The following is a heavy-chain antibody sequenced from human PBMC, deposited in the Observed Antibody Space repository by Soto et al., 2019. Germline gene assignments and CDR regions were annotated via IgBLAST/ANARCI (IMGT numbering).Heavy chain of an antibody. CDR1: GYTLTELS. CDR2: FDPEDGET. V-gene: IGHV1-24*01. Sequence: ASVKVSCKVSGYTLTELSMHWVRQAPGKGLEWMGGFDPEDGETIYAQKFQGRVTMTEDTSTGTAYMELSSLRSEDTAVYYCARAPHYYGSGSYSWYYYYGMDVWGQGTTVTVSS. D-gene: IGHD3-10*01. CDR3: ARAPHYYGSGSYSWYYYYGMDV. J-gene: IGHJ6*02.